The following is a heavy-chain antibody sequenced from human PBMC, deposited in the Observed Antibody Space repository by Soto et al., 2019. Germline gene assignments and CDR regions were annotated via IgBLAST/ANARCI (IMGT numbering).Heavy chain of an antibody. Sequence: PVGPLRLSCAVSGLTFESTYCPAMSWFPQPPGRGPELVLTISSNAANTHYADSEQRLFTTAKDATRNTEHLHMNSLRADDAATYFGGSWVSAHFDYWGHGTPVTVSS. J-gene: IGHJ4*01. CDR3: GSWVSAHFDY. CDR2: ISSNAANT. D-gene: IGHD3-16*01. V-gene: IGHV3-23*01. CDR1: GLTFESTYCPA.